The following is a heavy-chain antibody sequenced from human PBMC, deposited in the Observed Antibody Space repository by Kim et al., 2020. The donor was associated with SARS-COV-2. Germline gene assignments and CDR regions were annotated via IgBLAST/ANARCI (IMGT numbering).Heavy chain of an antibody. CDR3: ARVPRGWLQPHGWYYFDY. J-gene: IGHJ4*02. D-gene: IGHD5-12*01. CDR1: VGSISSYY. CDR2: IYYSGST. V-gene: IGHV4-59*01. Sequence: SETLSLTCTVSVGSISSYYWSWIRQPPGKGLEWIGYIYYSGSTNYNPSLKSRVTISVDTSKNQFSLKLSSVTAADTAVYYCARVPRGWLQPHGWYYFDYWGQGTLVTVSS.